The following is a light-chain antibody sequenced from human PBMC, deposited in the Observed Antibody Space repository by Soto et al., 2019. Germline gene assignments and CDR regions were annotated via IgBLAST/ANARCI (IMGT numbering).Light chain of an antibody. V-gene: IGLV1-51*01. CDR2: DND. J-gene: IGLJ2*01. CDR1: NSNIGNKD. CDR3: GTWDSSLSVVV. Sequence: QSVLTQPPSLSAALGQKVTISCSGSNSNIGNKDVSWYQQFPGTAPKLLIYDNDRRPSGIPDRFSASKSGTLATLAITGLQTGDEANYYCGTWDSSLSVVVFGGGTKVTVL.